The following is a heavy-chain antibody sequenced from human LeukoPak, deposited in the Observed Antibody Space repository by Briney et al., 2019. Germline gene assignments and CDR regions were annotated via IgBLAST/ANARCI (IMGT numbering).Heavy chain of an antibody. CDR2: IYYSGSI. CDR3: ASLRERSYYARGFDY. D-gene: IGHD3-3*01. Sequence: PSETLSLTCTVSGGSISSSSYYWGWIRQPPGKGLEWIGSIYYSGSIYYNPSLKSRVTISVDTSKNQFSLKLSSVTAANTAVYYCASLRERSYYARGFDYWGQRTLVAVSS. J-gene: IGHJ4*02. CDR1: GGSISSSSYY. V-gene: IGHV4-39*01.